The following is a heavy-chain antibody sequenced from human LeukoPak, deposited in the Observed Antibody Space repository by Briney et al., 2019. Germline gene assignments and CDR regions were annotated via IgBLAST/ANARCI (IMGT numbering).Heavy chain of an antibody. V-gene: IGHV1-46*01. D-gene: IGHD5-24*01. J-gene: IGHJ4*02. CDR1: GYTFTSYY. Sequence: GASVKVSCKASGYTFTSYYIHWVRQAPGQGLEWMGIINPSGGSTSYAQKFQGRGTMTRDTPPSTVYMELSSLRSEDTAVYYCARAPGDGYNPFDYWGQGTLVTVSS. CDR3: ARAPGDGYNPFDY. CDR2: INPSGGST.